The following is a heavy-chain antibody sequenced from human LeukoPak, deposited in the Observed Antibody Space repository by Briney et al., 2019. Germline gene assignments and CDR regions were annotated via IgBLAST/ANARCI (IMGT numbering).Heavy chain of an antibody. Sequence: SQTLSLTCVISGDIVSSNNAAWSWIRQSPSRGLEWLGRTYYRSKYYFDYAISLKSRITINPDTSKNQFSLQLNSVTPEDTAVYYCARGDCTGGYCRKFDFWGQGTLVTVSS. CDR2: TYYRSKYYF. CDR1: GDIVSSNNAA. CDR3: ARGDCTGGYCRKFDF. D-gene: IGHD2-8*02. V-gene: IGHV6-1*01. J-gene: IGHJ4*02.